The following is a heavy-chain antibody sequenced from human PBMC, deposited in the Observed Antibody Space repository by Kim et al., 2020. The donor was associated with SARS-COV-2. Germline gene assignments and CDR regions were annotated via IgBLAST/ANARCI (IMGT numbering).Heavy chain of an antibody. J-gene: IGHJ4*02. D-gene: IGHD6-13*01. CDR2: SNK. CDR3: ARGPGAALDY. Sequence: SNKYYADSVQGRFTISRDNSKNTLYLQMTSLGAEDTAVYYCARGPGAALDYWGQGTLVTVSS. V-gene: IGHV3-30*01.